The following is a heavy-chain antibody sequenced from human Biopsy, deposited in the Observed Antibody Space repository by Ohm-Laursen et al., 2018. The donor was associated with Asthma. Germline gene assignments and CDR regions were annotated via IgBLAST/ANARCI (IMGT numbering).Heavy chain of an antibody. J-gene: IGHJ4*02. D-gene: IGHD3-3*01. Sequence: SLRLSCAASGFTFRSYAMHWVRQAPGKGLEWVSSITGSGGFTYYADSVKGRFTISRDKSENTLYLQMNSLRPDDTAVYYCARDVMEWYLPAFDFWGQGTLVTVSS. CDR2: ITGSGGFT. V-gene: IGHV3-23*01. CDR3: ARDVMEWYLPAFDF. CDR1: GFTFRSYA.